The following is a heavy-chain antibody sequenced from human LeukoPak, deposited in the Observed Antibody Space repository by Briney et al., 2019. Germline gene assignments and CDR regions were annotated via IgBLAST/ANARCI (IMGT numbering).Heavy chain of an antibody. V-gene: IGHV3-64D*06. D-gene: IGHD5-24*01. J-gene: IGHJ4*02. CDR3: WCRGWLQASDY. Sequence: VQPGGSLRLSCSASGFTFSSYAMHWVRQAPGKGLEYVLAISSNGGSTYYADSVKGRFTISRDNSKNTLYLQMSSLRAEDTAVYYCWCRGWLQASDYWGQGTLVTVAS. CDR1: GFTFSSYA. CDR2: ISSNGGST.